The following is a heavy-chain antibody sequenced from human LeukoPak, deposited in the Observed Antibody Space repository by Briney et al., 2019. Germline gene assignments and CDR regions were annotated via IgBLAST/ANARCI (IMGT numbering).Heavy chain of an antibody. CDR1: GFTFSSYW. CDR2: INSDGSST. V-gene: IGHV3-74*01. Sequence: PGGSLRLSSAASGFTFSSYWMHWVRQAPGKGLVGVSRINSDGSSTSYADSAKGRFTISRDNAKNTLYLQMNSLRAEDTAVYYCARDSMVRGVIRQYYYGMDVWGKGTTVTVSS. J-gene: IGHJ6*04. D-gene: IGHD3-10*01. CDR3: ARDSMVRGVIRQYYYGMDV.